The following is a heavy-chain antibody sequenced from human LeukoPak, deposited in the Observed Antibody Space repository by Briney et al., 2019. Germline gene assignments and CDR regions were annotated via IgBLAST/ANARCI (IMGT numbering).Heavy chain of an antibody. V-gene: IGHV3-7*03. CDR3: ARSPGPMPASTIYYFDY. CDR1: GFTFSSYW. CDR2: IKQDGSEK. D-gene: IGHD5-24*01. J-gene: IGHJ4*02. Sequence: GSLRLSCAASGFTFSSYWMSWVRQAPGKGLEWVANIKQDGSEKYYVDSVKGRFTISRDNAKNSLYLQMNNLRAEDTAVYYCARSPGPMPASTIYYFDYWGQGALVTVSA.